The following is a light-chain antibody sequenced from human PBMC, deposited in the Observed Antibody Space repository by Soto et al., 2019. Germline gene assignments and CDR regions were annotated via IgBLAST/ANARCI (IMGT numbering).Light chain of an antibody. CDR1: QNIDNF. V-gene: IGKV1-39*01. CDR3: QQSSSSPPIT. J-gene: IGKJ5*01. Sequence: DIQLTQSPSSLSASLGDRVTISCRASQNIDNFLHWYQQKSGKAPELLIYAASSLSDGVPSRFSGSGFGTEFTLTINNLQPEDFATYYCQQSSSSPPITFGQGTRLDI. CDR2: AAS.